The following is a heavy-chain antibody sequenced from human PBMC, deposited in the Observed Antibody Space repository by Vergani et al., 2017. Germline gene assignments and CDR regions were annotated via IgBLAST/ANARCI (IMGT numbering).Heavy chain of an antibody. V-gene: IGHV3-74*03. CDR2: IKSDGSIT. CDR1: GFSFNSYW. D-gene: IGHD3-9*01. CDR3: ARARCIETCYMSNWHDY. Sequence: DVHLAESGGGFFQPGGSLRLSCSASGFSFNSYWMHWVRQVPGKGLLWVSRIKSDGSITAYADSVKGRFTISRDNAQNTLYLQMNSLRVEDTGVYYCARARCIETCYMSNWHDYWGQGTLVTVSS. J-gene: IGHJ4*02.